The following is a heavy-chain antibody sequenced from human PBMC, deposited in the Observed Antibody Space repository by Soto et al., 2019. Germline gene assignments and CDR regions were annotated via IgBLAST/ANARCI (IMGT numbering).Heavy chain of an antibody. CDR3: VRQRGNHFDF. CDR2: IDYVGST. CDR1: GDSINSRY. J-gene: IGHJ4*02. Sequence: SETLSLTCSVSGDSINSRYWSWIRQPPGKGLEWIGYIDYVGSTNYAPSLQSRVTMSVDTSKNQVSLKLRYVPAADKAVYYYVRQRGNHFDFWRQGTLGTASS. V-gene: IGHV4-59*11. D-gene: IGHD3-10*01.